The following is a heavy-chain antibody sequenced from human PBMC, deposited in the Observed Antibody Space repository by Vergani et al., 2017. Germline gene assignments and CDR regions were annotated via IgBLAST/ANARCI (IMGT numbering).Heavy chain of an antibody. CDR3: ARPPYGESGYYDY. V-gene: IGHV5-51*01. Sequence: EVQLVPSGAEVKKPGDSLTISCTVSGYSFTSYWIGWVRQMPGKGLEWMGIIYPGDSDTRYSPSFQGQVTISADKSISTAYLQWSSLKASDTAMYYCARPPYGESGYYDYWGQGTLVTVSS. CDR2: IYPGDSDT. J-gene: IGHJ4*02. D-gene: IGHD3-3*01. CDR1: GYSFTSYW.